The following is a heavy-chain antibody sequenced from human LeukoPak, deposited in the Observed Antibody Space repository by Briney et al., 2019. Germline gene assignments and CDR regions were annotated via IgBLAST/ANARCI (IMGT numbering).Heavy chain of an antibody. CDR2: ISSGGSTI. CDR1: GFTFSGYS. J-gene: IGHJ4*02. D-gene: IGHD4-17*01. Sequence: GGSLRLSCAASGFTFSGYSMNWVRQAPGKGLEWISYISSGGSTINYADSVKGRFTISRDSAKNSLYLQMNSLRDEDTAVYYCARDRDSGDYTAAPGDYWGQGTLVTVSS. V-gene: IGHV3-48*02. CDR3: ARDRDSGDYTAAPGDY.